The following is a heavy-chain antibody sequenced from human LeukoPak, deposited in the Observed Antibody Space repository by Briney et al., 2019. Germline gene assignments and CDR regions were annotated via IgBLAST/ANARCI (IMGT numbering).Heavy chain of an antibody. Sequence: GGSLRLSCAASGFTFSIYAMNWVRQAPGKGLEWVSSISANDGETHYADSVRGRFTISRDNSKNTLYLQMNSLRAEDTAVYYCAKDGSYYFDYWGQGTLVTVSS. V-gene: IGHV3-23*01. CDR1: GFTFSIYA. CDR3: AKDGSYYFDY. CDR2: ISANDGET. J-gene: IGHJ4*02.